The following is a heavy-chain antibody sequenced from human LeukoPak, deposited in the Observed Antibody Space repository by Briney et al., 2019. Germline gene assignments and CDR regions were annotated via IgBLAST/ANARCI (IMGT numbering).Heavy chain of an antibody. CDR2: IYSGGST. Sequence: GGSLRLSCAASGFTVSSNYMSWVRQAPGKGLEWVSVIYSGGSTYYADSVKGRFTISRDNSKNTLYLQMNSLRAEDTAVYYCARGPEHYDILTGYYFDYWGQGTLVTVSS. J-gene: IGHJ4*02. CDR1: GFTVSSNY. CDR3: ARGPEHYDILTGYYFDY. V-gene: IGHV3-53*01. D-gene: IGHD3-9*01.